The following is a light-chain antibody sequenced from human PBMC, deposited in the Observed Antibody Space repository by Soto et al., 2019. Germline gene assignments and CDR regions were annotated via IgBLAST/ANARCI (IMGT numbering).Light chain of an antibody. J-gene: IGKJ2*01. CDR3: QQYGSSPPVYT. Sequence: EIVLTQSPGTLSLSPGERATLSCRASQSVSSSYLAWYQQKPGQAPRLLIYGAYSRATGIPDRFSGSGSGTDFTLTISRLWPEDFAVYYCQQYGSSPPVYTFGQGTKLEIK. V-gene: IGKV3-20*01. CDR1: QSVSSSY. CDR2: GAY.